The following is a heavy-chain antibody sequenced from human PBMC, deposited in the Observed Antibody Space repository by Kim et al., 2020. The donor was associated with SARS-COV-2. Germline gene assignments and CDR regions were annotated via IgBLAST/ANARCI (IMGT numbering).Heavy chain of an antibody. V-gene: IGHV1-69*13. D-gene: IGHD5-12*01. CDR3: ARGGYSLRLFYYYGMDV. CDR1: GGTFSSYA. J-gene: IGHJ6*02. CDR2: IIPIFGTA. Sequence: SVKVSCKASGGTFSSYAISWVRQAPGQGLEWMGGIIPIFGTANYAQKFQGRVTITADESTSTAYMELSSLRSEDTAVYYCARGGYSLRLFYYYGMDVWGQGTTVTVSS.